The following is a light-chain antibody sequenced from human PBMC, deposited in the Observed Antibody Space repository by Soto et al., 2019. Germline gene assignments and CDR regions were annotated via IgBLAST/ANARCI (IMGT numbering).Light chain of an antibody. CDR1: KGISSW. CDR3: QQANSFPLWT. CDR2: AAS. Sequence: DLQMTQSPSSVSASVGDRVTITCRASKGISSWLAWYQQKPGKAPKLLIYAASSLQSGVPSRFSGSGSGTDFTLTISSLQPEDFATYYCQQANSFPLWTFGQGTKVEIK. V-gene: IGKV1D-12*01. J-gene: IGKJ1*01.